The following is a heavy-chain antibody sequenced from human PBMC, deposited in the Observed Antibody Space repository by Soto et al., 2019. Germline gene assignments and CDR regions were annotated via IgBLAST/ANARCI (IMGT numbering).Heavy chain of an antibody. V-gene: IGHV4-59*01. CDR1: GGSISSYY. CDR3: ARGILGDYDFWSGSYYYYGMDV. J-gene: IGHJ6*02. CDR2: IYYSGST. Sequence: SETLSLTCTVSGGSISSYYWSWIRQPPGKGLEWIGYIYYSGSTNYNPSLKSRVTISVDTSKNQFSLKLSSVTAADTAVYYCARGILGDYDFWSGSYYYYGMDVWGQGTTVTVSS. D-gene: IGHD3-3*01.